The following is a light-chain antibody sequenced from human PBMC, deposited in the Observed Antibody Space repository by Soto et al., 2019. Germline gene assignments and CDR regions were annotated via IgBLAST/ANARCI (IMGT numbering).Light chain of an antibody. J-gene: IGKJ2*01. CDR2: GAS. CDR1: QSVWRRN. V-gene: IGKV3-20*01. CDR3: QQYGSSPNT. Sequence: EIVLTQSPGHLSFSPGERAPLSFRARQSVWRRNLAWYQQKPGQAPRLLIYGASSRDTGIPDRFSGSGSGTDFTLTISRLEPEDFAVYYCQQYGSSPNTFGQGTKLEIK.